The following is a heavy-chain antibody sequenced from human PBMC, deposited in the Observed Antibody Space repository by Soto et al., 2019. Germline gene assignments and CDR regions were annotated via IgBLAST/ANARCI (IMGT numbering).Heavy chain of an antibody. J-gene: IGHJ5*02. CDR3: ARDGGIQLWLGWFDP. V-gene: IGHV1-46*01. Sequence: QVQLVQSGAEVKKPGVSVKVSCKASGYTFTSYYMHWVRQAPGQGLEWMGIINPSGGSTSYAQKFQGRVTMTRDASTSTVYMELSSLRSEDTAVYYCARDGGIQLWLGWFDPWGQGTLVTVSS. CDR2: INPSGGST. CDR1: GYTFTSYY. D-gene: IGHD5-18*01.